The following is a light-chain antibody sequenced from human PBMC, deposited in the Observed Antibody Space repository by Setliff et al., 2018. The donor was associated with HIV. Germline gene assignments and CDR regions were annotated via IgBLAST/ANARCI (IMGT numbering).Light chain of an antibody. CDR3: SSYTSRSTWV. J-gene: IGLJ3*02. CDR2: EVS. V-gene: IGLV2-14*01. Sequence: QSALTQPASVSGFPGQSITISCTGTSSDISTYNYVSWYQQHPGKAPKLMIYEVSNRPSGVSNRFSGSKSDNTASLTISGLHTEDEADYYCSSYTSRSTWVVGGGTQLTVL. CDR1: SSDISTYNY.